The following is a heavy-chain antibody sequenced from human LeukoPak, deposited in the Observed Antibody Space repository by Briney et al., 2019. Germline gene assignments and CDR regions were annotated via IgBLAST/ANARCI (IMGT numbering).Heavy chain of an antibody. D-gene: IGHD1-7*01. J-gene: IGHJ3*01. CDR2: ISGSGTTI. Sequence: KTGGSLRLSCAASGFTFTDYYMGWIRQAPGKGLDWLSYISGSGTTIFYADSVKGRFTISRDNAKNSVDLQMNSLRAEDTAVYYCGRDFGLVGTKRSFDLWGQGTMVTVSS. CDR3: GRDFGLVGTKRSFDL. V-gene: IGHV3-11*01. CDR1: GFTFTDYY.